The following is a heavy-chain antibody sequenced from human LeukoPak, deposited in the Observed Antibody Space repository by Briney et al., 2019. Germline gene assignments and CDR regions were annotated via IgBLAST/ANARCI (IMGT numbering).Heavy chain of an antibody. J-gene: IGHJ4*02. D-gene: IGHD4-17*01. Sequence: GGSLRLSCSASRFTFSTYTMNWVRQAPGRGLEWISSIDLSSTYIYYAYSVKGRFTISRDNAQNSLYLQLNSLKAEDTAVYYCTRGSYGDYEYWGQGTLVTVSS. CDR3: TRGSYGDYEY. CDR1: RFTFSTYT. V-gene: IGHV3-21*01. CDR2: IDLSSTYI.